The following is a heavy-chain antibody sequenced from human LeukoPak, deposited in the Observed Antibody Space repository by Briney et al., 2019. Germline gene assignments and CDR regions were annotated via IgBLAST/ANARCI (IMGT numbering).Heavy chain of an antibody. CDR2: ISYEGSNK. CDR3: AKLPGSRKTYFDY. D-gene: IGHD3-10*01. J-gene: IGHJ4*02. Sequence: GGPLRLSCAASGLTYSSYRMHWVRQAPGKGLEWVAVISYEGSNKYYADSVKARFPISRDDSKNTLYLQMNSLSAEHTPVLYCAKLPGSRKTYFDYSGEVTPVTVS. CDR1: GLTYSSYR. V-gene: IGHV3-30*18.